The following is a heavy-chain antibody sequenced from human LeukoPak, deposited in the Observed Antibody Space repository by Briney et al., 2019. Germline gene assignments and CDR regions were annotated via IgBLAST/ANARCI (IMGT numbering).Heavy chain of an antibody. V-gene: IGHV3-53*01. CDR1: GFTVSSNY. CDR2: IYSGGST. Sequence: GGSLRLSCAASGFTVSSNYMSWVRQAPGKGLEWVSVIYSGGSTYYADSVKGRSTISRDNYKNTLYLQMNSLRDEDTAVYYCVRGIMVYATYAFDIWGQGTMVTVSS. J-gene: IGHJ3*02. CDR3: VRGIMVYATYAFDI. D-gene: IGHD2-8*01.